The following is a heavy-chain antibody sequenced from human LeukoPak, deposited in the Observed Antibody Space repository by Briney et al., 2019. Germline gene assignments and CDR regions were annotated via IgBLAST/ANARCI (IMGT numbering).Heavy chain of an antibody. CDR2: IYYSGST. CDR1: GGSVSSGSYY. CDR3: ARAHRFGELFDY. V-gene: IGHV4-61*01. D-gene: IGHD3-10*01. Sequence: SETLSLTCTVSGGSVSSGSYYWSWIRQPPGKGLEWIGYIYYSGSTNYNPSLKSRVTISVDTSKNQFSLKLGSVTAADTAVYYCARAHRFGELFDYWGQGTLVTVSS. J-gene: IGHJ4*02.